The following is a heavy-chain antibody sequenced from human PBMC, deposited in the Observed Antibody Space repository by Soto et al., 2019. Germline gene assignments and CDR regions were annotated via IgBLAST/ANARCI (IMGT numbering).Heavy chain of an antibody. V-gene: IGHV3-7*01. CDR3: AREIAVLRY. J-gene: IGHJ4*02. Sequence: EVQLVESGGGLVQPGGSLRLSCAASGFTFSNYWMSWVRQAPGKGLEWVANIKQDGSEKYYVDSVKGRFTISRDNAKNSLYLQINGLRAEDTAVYYCAREIAVLRYWGQGTLVTVSS. D-gene: IGHD6-19*01. CDR1: GFTFSNYW. CDR2: IKQDGSEK.